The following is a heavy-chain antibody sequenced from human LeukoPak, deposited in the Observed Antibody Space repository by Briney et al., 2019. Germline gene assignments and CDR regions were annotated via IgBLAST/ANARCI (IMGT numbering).Heavy chain of an antibody. Sequence: SETLSLTCTVSGGSISSYYWSWIRQPPGKRLEWIGYIHYSGSTNYNPSLRGRVTISLDMSKNQFSLKLSSVTAADTAVYYCATYYYGSGSYYDYWGQGTLVTVSS. J-gene: IGHJ4*02. CDR2: IHYSGST. CDR1: GGSISSYY. D-gene: IGHD3-10*01. V-gene: IGHV4-59*12. CDR3: ATYYYGSGSYYDY.